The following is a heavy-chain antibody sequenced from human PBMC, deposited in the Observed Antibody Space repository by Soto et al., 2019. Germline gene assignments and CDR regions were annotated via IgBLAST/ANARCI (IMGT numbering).Heavy chain of an antibody. CDR1: GASIITDNYF. Sequence: SETLSLTCTVSGASIITDNYFWVWIRQSPRRGLELIGSISYSGRTYDNPSLQSRITTSIDASKNQFSLKLTSVTTADTAVYYCARISHDYFYGWLDPWGQGIPVTVSS. CDR3: ARISHDYFYGWLDP. D-gene: IGHD4-17*01. CDR2: ISYSGRT. J-gene: IGHJ5*02. V-gene: IGHV4-39*01.